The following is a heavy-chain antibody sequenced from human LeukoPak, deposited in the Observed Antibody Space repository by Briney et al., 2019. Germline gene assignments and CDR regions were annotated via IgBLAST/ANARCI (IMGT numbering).Heavy chain of an antibody. D-gene: IGHD3-10*01. CDR1: GFTFSSYL. J-gene: IGHJ4*02. V-gene: IGHV3-7*01. CDR3: AREYYGSGSYRIDY. Sequence: GGSLRLSCAASGFTFSSYLMSWVRQAPGKGLEWVANIKQDGSEKYYVDSVKGRFTISRDNAKNSLYLQMNSLRAEDTAVYYCAREYYGSGSYRIDYWGQGTLVTVSS. CDR2: IKQDGSEK.